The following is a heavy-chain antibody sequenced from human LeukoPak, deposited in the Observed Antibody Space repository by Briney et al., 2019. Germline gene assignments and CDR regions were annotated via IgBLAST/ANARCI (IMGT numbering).Heavy chain of an antibody. CDR1: GFTFSSYA. CDR3: AKRSYRPSYYYYYGMDV. D-gene: IGHD3-16*02. V-gene: IGHV3-23*01. Sequence: GGSLRLSCAASGFTFSSYAMSWVRQAPGKGLEWVSAIRGSGGSTYYADSVKGRFTISRDNSKNTLYLQMNSLRAEDTAVYYCAKRSYRPSYYYYYGMDVWGQGTTVTVSS. J-gene: IGHJ6*02. CDR2: IRGSGGST.